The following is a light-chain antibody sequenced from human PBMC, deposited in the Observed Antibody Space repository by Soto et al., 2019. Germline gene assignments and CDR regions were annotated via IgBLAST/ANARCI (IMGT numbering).Light chain of an antibody. J-gene: IGKJ1*01. Sequence: DIVMTQSPDSLAVSLGERANINCKSSQSGLYSSNNSNYLAWYQQKPRQPPKLLIYWSSTRESGVPDRFSGSGYGADFTLTISSLQAEDVAVYYCQQYYSTPRTFGQGTKVEIK. CDR3: QQYYSTPRT. V-gene: IGKV4-1*01. CDR2: WSS. CDR1: QSGLYSSNNSNY.